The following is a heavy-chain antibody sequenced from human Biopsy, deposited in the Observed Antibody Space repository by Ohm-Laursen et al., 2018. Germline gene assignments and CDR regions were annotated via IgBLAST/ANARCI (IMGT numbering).Heavy chain of an antibody. CDR3: TRGGYYYDSLAYYYWFDP. J-gene: IGHJ5*02. CDR1: GYTFTGYH. CDR2: INAKTGDT. V-gene: IGHV1-2*02. Sequence: ASVKVSCKSSGYTFTGYHVHWVRQAPGQGLEWMGWINAKTGDTNYAQKLQGRVTMTRDTSISTAYVDLSSLRSDDTAAYYCTRGGYYYDSLAYYYWFDPWGQGTLVTVSS. D-gene: IGHD3-22*01.